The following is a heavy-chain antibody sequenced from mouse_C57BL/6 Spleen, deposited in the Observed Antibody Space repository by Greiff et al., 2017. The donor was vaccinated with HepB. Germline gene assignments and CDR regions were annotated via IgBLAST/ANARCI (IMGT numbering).Heavy chain of an antibody. D-gene: IGHD2-5*01. Sequence: EVQLQQSGPELVKPGASVKIPCKASGYTFTDYNMDWVKQSHGKSLEWIGDINPNNGGTIYNQKFKGKATLTVDKSSSTAYMELRSLTSEDTAVYYCARPYYSNYVGYFDVWGTGTTVTVSS. CDR1: GYTFTDYN. CDR3: ARPYYSNYVGYFDV. CDR2: INPNNGGT. V-gene: IGHV1-18*01. J-gene: IGHJ1*03.